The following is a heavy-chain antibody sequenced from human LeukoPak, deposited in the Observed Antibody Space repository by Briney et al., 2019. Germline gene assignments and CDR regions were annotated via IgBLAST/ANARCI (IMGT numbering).Heavy chain of an antibody. CDR1: GTSISSHY. Sequence: PSQSLSLTLSVSGTSISSHYWSSIRQPARKGLEWIGRLYNSGSTKYNASLKSRVSMSVDTSKNQFSLKLSSVTAADTAVYFCGTGESLDYWGQGTPVTVSS. D-gene: IGHD1-14*01. V-gene: IGHV4-4*07. CDR2: LYNSGST. J-gene: IGHJ4*02. CDR3: GTGESLDY.